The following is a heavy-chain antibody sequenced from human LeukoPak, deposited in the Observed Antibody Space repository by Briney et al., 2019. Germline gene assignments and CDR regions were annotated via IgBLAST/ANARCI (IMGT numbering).Heavy chain of an antibody. CDR2: INPNSGGT. D-gene: IGHD2-2*02. J-gene: IGHJ4*02. CDR1: GYTFAGYY. CDR3: ARGGGYCSSTSCYTQ. Sequence: ASVKVSCKASGYTFAGYYMHWVRQAPGQGLEWMGWINPNSGGTNYAQKSQGRVTMTRDTSISTAYMELSRLRSDDTAVYYCARGGGYCSSTSCYTQWGQGTLVTVSS. V-gene: IGHV1-2*02.